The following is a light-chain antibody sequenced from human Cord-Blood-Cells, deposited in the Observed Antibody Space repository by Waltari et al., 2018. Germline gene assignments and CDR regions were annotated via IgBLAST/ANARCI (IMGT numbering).Light chain of an antibody. J-gene: IGKJ2*01. CDR1: QSISSY. V-gene: IGKV1-39*01. CDR2: AAS. CDR3: QQSYSTPYT. Sequence: DIQMTQSPPSLPASVGDRVTTTCRASQSISSYLNWYQQKPGKAPKLLIYAASSLQSGVPSRFSGSGSGTDFTLTISSLQPEDFATYYCQQSYSTPYTFGQGTKLEIK.